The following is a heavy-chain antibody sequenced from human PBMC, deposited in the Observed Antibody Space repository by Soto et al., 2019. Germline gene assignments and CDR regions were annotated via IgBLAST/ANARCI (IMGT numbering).Heavy chain of an antibody. CDR3: ARIRSRSSWYSFDY. CDR1: GYTXTSYA. D-gene: IGHD6-13*01. V-gene: IGHV1-3*01. Sequence: GASVKVSCKASGYTXTSYAMHWVRQAPGQRLEWMGWIDGGNGNTKYSQKFQGRVTITRDTSASTAYMELSSLRSEDTAVYYCARIRSRSSWYSFDYWGQGLLVTVSS. J-gene: IGHJ4*02. CDR2: IDGGNGNT.